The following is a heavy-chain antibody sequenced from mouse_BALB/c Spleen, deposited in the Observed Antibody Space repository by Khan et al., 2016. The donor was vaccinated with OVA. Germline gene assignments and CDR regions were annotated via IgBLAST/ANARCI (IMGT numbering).Heavy chain of an antibody. CDR3: AGAVTSTTGVATDFDY. J-gene: IGHJ2*01. Sequence: EVQLVESGPGLVKPSQSLSLTCTVTGYSITSDYAWNWIRQFPGNKLEWMGYISYSGRTSYNPSLKSRISITRDTSKNQFFLQLSSVTTEDTATYDCAGAVTSTTGVATDFDYWGQGTTLTVSS. V-gene: IGHV3-2*02. CDR1: GYSITSDYA. CDR2: ISYSGRT. D-gene: IGHD1-1*01.